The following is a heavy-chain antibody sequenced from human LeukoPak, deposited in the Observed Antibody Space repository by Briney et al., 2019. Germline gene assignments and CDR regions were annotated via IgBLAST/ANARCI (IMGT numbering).Heavy chain of an antibody. J-gene: IGHJ6*03. CDR1: GGSISSSNW. CDR2: INSDGSST. V-gene: IGHV3-74*01. CDR3: ARDHRGSGSRYYYYYMDV. Sequence: ETLSLTCAVSGGSISSSNWWSWVRQPPGKGLVWVSRINSDGSSTSYADSVKGRFTISRDNAKNTLYLQMNSLRAEDTAVYYCARDHRGSGSRYYYYYMDVWGKGTTVTVSS. D-gene: IGHD3-10*01.